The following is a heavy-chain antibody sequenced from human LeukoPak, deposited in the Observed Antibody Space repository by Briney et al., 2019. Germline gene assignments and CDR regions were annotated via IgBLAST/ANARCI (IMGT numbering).Heavy chain of an antibody. CDR3: ARDLIAVRPGWFDP. V-gene: IGHV1-18*01. CDR1: GYTFTTYG. CDR2: ISAYNGNT. D-gene: IGHD6-6*01. Sequence: GASVEVSCKASGYTFTTYGISWVRLAPGQGLEWMGWISAYNGNTNYAQQFQGRVTMTTDTSMSTAYMELRSLRSDDTAVYYCARDLIAVRPGWFDPWGQGSLVTVSS. J-gene: IGHJ5*02.